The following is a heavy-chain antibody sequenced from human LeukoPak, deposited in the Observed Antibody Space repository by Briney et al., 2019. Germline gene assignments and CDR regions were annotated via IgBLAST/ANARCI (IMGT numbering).Heavy chain of an antibody. CDR1: GGSISSYY. J-gene: IGHJ6*02. CDR2: IYYSGST. V-gene: IGHV4-59*08. CDR3: ARYVSGDYAWLDV. D-gene: IGHD4-17*01. Sequence: SETLSLTCTVSGGSISSYYWSWIRQPPGKGLEWIGYIYYSGSTNYNPSLKSRVTISVDTSKNQLSLRLSSVTAADTAVYYCARYVSGDYAWLDVWGQGTTVTVSS.